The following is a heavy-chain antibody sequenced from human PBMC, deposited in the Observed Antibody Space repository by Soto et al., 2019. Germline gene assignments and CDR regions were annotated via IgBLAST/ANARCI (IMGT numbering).Heavy chain of an antibody. CDR1: GGTFSSYA. CDR2: IIPIFGTT. V-gene: IGHV1-69*14. Sequence: QVQLVQSGAEVKKLGSSVKISCKASGGTFSSYAISWVRQAPGQGLEWMGGIIPIFGTTNYALKFQGRVSINADNSTSTADMELSSLRSDDTAVYYCARPSSSSLENSYYYAVDVWGQGTTVIVSS. D-gene: IGHD2-2*01. CDR3: ARPSSSSLENSYYYAVDV. J-gene: IGHJ6*02.